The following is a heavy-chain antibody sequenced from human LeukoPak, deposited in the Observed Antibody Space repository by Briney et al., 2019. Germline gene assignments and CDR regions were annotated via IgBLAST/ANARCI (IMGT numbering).Heavy chain of an antibody. Sequence: GGSLRLSCAASGFTFDDYAMHWVRQAPGKGLEWVSGISWNSGSIGYADSVKGRFTISRDNAKNSLYLQMNSLRAEDTALYYCAKDTPKRGYSYGLDYWGQGTLVTVSS. CDR1: GFTFDDYA. CDR3: AKDTPKRGYSYGLDY. D-gene: IGHD5-18*01. J-gene: IGHJ4*02. V-gene: IGHV3-9*01. CDR2: ISWNSGSI.